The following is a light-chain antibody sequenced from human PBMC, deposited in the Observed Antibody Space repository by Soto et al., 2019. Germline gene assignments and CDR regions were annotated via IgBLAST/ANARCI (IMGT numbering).Light chain of an antibody. V-gene: IGLV1-47*01. Sequence: QSVLTQPPSASGTPGQRVIISCSGSSSNIGSHYVYWYQQLPGTAPKLLIYRNNQRPSGVPGRFSGSKAGTSASLAISGLRSDDEAAYYCATWDDSLSRGVFGTGTKLTVL. CDR3: ATWDDSLSRGV. CDR2: RNN. J-gene: IGLJ1*01. CDR1: SSNIGSHY.